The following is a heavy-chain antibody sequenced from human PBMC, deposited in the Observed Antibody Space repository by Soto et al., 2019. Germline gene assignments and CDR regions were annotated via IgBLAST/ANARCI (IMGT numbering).Heavy chain of an antibody. Sequence: QVQLVQSGTEVKKPGASVKVSCKASGYTFGKYGISWVRQAPGQGLEWVGWISAYHGNTVHAQKFRGRVNMTTDTSKSTAYMELGSLKSDDTAIYSCAKDCSGASCGFDIWGEGTLVTVS. CDR1: GYTFGKYG. V-gene: IGHV1-18*01. CDR3: AKDCSGASCGFDI. CDR2: ISAYHGNT. D-gene: IGHD2-15*01. J-gene: IGHJ4*02.